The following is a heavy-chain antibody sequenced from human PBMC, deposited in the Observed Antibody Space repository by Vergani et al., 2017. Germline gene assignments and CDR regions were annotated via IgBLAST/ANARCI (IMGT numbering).Heavy chain of an antibody. D-gene: IGHD6-19*01. J-gene: IGHJ3*02. CDR3: ARYASSGWGPDAFDI. CDR1: GGTFSRYA. CDR2: IIPIFGTA. Sequence: QVQLVQSGAEVKKPGSSVKVSCKASGGTFSRYAISWVRKAPGQGLEWMGGIIPIFGTANYAQKVQGRVTITADESTSTAYMELSSLRSEDTAVYYCARYASSGWGPDAFDIWGQGTMVTVSS. V-gene: IGHV1-69*13.